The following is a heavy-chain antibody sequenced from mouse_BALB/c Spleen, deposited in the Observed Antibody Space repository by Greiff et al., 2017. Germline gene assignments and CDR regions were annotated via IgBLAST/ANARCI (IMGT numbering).Heavy chain of an antibody. CDR1: GFAFSSYD. Sequence: EVQRVESGGGLVKPGGSLKLSCAASGFAFSSYDMSWVRQTPEKRLEWVAYISSGGGSTYYPDTVKGRFTISRDNAKNTLYLQMSSLKSEDTAMYYCAYGSSQFAYWGQGTLVTVSA. CDR3: AYGSSQFAY. V-gene: IGHV5-12-1*01. J-gene: IGHJ3*01. CDR2: ISSGGGST. D-gene: IGHD1-1*01.